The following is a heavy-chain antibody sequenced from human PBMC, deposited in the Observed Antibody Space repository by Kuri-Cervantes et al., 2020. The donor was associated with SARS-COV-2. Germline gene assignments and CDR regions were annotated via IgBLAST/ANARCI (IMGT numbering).Heavy chain of an antibody. Sequence: GESLKISCAASGFTFSSYSMNWVRQAPGKGLEWVSYISSSSSTIYYADSVKGRFTISRDNAKNSLYLQMNSLRAEDTAVYYCSRTYDSSGSLYYYYCMDVWGKGTTVTVSS. CDR1: GFTFSSYS. CDR2: ISSSSSTI. CDR3: SRTYDSSGSLYYYYCMDV. J-gene: IGHJ6*03. V-gene: IGHV3-48*01. D-gene: IGHD3-22*01.